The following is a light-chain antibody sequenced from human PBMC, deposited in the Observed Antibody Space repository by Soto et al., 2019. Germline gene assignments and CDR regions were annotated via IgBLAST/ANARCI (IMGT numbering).Light chain of an antibody. CDR1: QNVLNNSNNRNY. CDR3: QQYYSTPPPT. J-gene: IGKJ1*01. CDR2: WAS. V-gene: IGKV4-1*01. Sequence: DIVMTQSPDSLAVSLGERATINCKSSQNVLNNSNNRNYLAWYQQRPGQPPKLLIYWASTRESGVPDRFSGSGSGTDFTLTISSLQAEDVAVYYCQQYYSTPPPTFGQVTKVEIK.